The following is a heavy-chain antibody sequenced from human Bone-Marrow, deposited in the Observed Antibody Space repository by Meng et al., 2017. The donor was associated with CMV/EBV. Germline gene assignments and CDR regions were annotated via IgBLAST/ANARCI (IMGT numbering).Heavy chain of an antibody. CDR2: ISYDGNNK. CDR1: GFTFSYYA. Sequence: GGSLRLSCAASGFTFSYYAMHWVRQAPGKGLEWVAVISYDGNNKYYEDSVKGRFTISRDNSKGTLYLQMNSMRAEHTAVYYCARDAAPDIVGVFDPWGQGTLVTVSS. D-gene: IGHD2-15*01. J-gene: IGHJ5*02. V-gene: IGHV3-30-3*01. CDR3: ARDAAPDIVGVFDP.